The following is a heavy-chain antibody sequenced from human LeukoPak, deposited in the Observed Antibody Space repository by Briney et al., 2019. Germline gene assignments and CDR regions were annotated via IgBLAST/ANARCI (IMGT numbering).Heavy chain of an antibody. V-gene: IGHV1-69*04. CDR1: GGTFSSYA. CDR3: ARSSMSPGIAAAGTAPSGDYYYYYGMDV. D-gene: IGHD6-13*01. CDR2: IIPILGIA. Sequence: ASVKVSCKASGGTFSSYAISWVRQAPGQGLEWMGRIIPILGIANYAQKFQGRVTITADKSTSTAYMELSSLRSEDTAVYYCARSSMSPGIAAAGTAPSGDYYYYYGMDVWGQGTTVTVSS. J-gene: IGHJ6*02.